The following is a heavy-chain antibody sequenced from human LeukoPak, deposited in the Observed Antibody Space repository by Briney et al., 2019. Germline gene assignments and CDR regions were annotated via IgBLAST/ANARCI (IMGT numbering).Heavy chain of an antibody. CDR1: GFTFSDYY. Sequence: PGGSLRLSCAASGFTFSDYYMSWIRQAPGKGREWVSYISSSGSTIYYADSLKGRFTISRDNAKNSLYLQMNSLRAEDTAVYYCAREPQTYYYDSSGYSNFDYWGQGTLVTVSS. V-gene: IGHV3-11*01. CDR2: ISSSGSTI. CDR3: AREPQTYYYDSSGYSNFDY. D-gene: IGHD3-22*01. J-gene: IGHJ4*02.